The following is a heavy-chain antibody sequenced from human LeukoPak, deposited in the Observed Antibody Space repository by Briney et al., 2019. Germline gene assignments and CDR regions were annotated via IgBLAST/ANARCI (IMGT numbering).Heavy chain of an antibody. J-gene: IGHJ4*02. CDR2: ISSSGSTI. CDR3: ARVGGSHDYTHGGLDY. Sequence: PGGSLRLSCAASGFTFSSYEMNWVRQAPGKGLEWVSYISSSGSTIYYADSVKGRFTISRDNAKNSLYLQMNGLRAEDAAVYYCARVGGSHDYTHGGLDYWGQGTLVTVSS. V-gene: IGHV3-48*03. D-gene: IGHD3-16*01. CDR1: GFTFSSYE.